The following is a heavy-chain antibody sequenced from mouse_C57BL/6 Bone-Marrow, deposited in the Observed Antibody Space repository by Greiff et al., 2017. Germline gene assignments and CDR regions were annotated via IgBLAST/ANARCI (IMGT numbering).Heavy chain of an antibody. J-gene: IGHJ4*01. CDR1: GFTFSSYG. Sequence: EVQGVESGGDLVKPGGSLKLSCAASGFTFSSYGMSWVRQTPDKRLEWVATISSGGSYTYYPDSVKGRFTISRDNAKNTLYLQMSSLKSEDTAVYYCGRHGLRRNAMDYWGQGTSVTVSS. CDR2: ISSGGSYT. D-gene: IGHD3-2*02. V-gene: IGHV5-6*01. CDR3: GRHGLRRNAMDY.